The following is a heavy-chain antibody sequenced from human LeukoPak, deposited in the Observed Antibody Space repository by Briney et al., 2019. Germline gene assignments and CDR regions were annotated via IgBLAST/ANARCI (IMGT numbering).Heavy chain of an antibody. J-gene: IGHJ4*02. D-gene: IGHD5-18*01. CDR2: IYASGTT. CDR1: GGSIKSYY. CDR3: ARVADRFGYNYGIDEYFDY. Sequence: SETLSLTCTVSGGSIKSYYWSWIRQPAGEGLEWLGHIYASGTTNYNPSLNSRVTMSVDTSKNQFSLRLGSVTAADTAVYYCARVADRFGYNYGIDEYFDYWGQGTLVTVSS. V-gene: IGHV4-4*07.